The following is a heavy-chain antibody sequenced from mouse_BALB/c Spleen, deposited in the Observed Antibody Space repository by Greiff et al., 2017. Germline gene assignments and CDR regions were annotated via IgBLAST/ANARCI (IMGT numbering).Heavy chain of an antibody. CDR2: IWSGGST. CDR3: ARNRDDYDYFDY. CDR1: GFSLTSYG. J-gene: IGHJ2*01. D-gene: IGHD2-4*01. V-gene: IGHV2-4-1*01. Sequence: VMLVESGPGLVQPSQCLSITCTVSGFSLTSYGVHWVRQSPGKGLEWLGVIWSGGSTDYNAAFISRLSISKDNTKSQVFFKMNSLQADDTAIYYCARNRDDYDYFDYWGQGTTRTVSS.